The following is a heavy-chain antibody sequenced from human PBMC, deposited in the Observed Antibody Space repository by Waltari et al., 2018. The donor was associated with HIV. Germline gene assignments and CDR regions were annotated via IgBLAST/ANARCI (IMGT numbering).Heavy chain of an antibody. CDR3: VKEGGAVAGRFDY. Sequence: QVQLQESGPGLVKPSGTLSLPCDVSGDSISSPNWWSWVRQSPERGLEWIGELFQSGSTNDNPALKSRVIISVDKSRNQFTLKLSAVTAADTAVYYCVKEGGAVAGRFDYWGQGTLVTVSS. D-gene: IGHD6-19*01. CDR2: LFQSGST. CDR1: GDSISSPNW. V-gene: IGHV4-4*02. J-gene: IGHJ4*02.